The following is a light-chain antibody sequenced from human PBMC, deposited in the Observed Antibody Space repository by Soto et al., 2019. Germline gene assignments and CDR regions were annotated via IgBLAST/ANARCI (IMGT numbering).Light chain of an antibody. J-gene: IGKJ1*01. V-gene: IGKV3-20*01. CDR3: EDYGSAAGT. CDR1: QSVTSSY. Sequence: VLMQSPRTRFLSAGGRAPLSCRASQSVTSSYLAWYLQKPGQAPKVLIYEAYSRATGIPDRFSGSGSGTAFTLALRTLDPGESAVFICEDYGSAAGTLSRGTKVDI. CDR2: EAY.